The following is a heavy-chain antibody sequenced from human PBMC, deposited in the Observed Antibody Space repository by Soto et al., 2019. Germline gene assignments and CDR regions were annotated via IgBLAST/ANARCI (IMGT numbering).Heavy chain of an antibody. D-gene: IGHD5-12*01. CDR3: ASSWLYGMDV. CDR1: GGSISSGYYY. J-gene: IGHJ6*02. V-gene: IGHV4-30-4*01. Sequence: SETLSLTCSVSGGSISSGYYYWSRIRQPPGKDLEWIGNIYYSGNTYYNPSLKIRLIISIDTYKIQISLKLGSVTAADTAVYYCASSWLYGMDVWGQGTRVTVSS. CDR2: IYYSGNT.